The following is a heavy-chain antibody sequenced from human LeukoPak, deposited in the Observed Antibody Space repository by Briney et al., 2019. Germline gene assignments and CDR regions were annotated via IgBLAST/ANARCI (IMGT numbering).Heavy chain of an antibody. CDR1: GGTFSSYA. D-gene: IGHD6-19*01. V-gene: IGHV1-69*04. Sequence: ASVKVSCKASGGTFSSYAISWVRQAPGQGLEWMGRIIPILGIANYAQKFQGRVTITADKSTSTVYMELSSLRSEDTAVYYCARDRGGYSNGFPSLDYWGQGTLVTVSS. CDR2: IIPILGIA. CDR3: ARDRGGYSNGFPSLDY. J-gene: IGHJ4*02.